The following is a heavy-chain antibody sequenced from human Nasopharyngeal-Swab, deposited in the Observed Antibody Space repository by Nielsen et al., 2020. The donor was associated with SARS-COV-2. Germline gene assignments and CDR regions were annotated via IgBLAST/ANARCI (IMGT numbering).Heavy chain of an antibody. J-gene: IGHJ5*02. D-gene: IGHD3-22*01. V-gene: IGHV4-39*01. Sequence: SETLYLTCTVSGDSFSSNSYYWGWIRQSPGKGLEWIGSFSYSGTTYFNPSLKSRVTISVDTATNQFSVKLSSVTAADTAVYYCASYYYDSSDYSYWFDPWGQGTLVTVSS. CDR2: FSYSGTT. CDR3: ASYYYDSSDYSYWFDP. CDR1: GDSFSSNSYY.